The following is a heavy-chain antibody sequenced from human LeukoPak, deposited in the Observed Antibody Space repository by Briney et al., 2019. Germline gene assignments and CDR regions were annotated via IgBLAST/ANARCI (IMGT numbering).Heavy chain of an antibody. CDR1: GFTVSSNY. V-gene: IGHV3-53*01. J-gene: IGHJ4*02. D-gene: IGHD4-17*01. Sequence: GGSLRLSCAASGFTVSSNYMGWVRQAPGKGLEWVSVIYSGGSTYYADSVKGGFTISRDNSKNTLYLQMNSLRAEDTAVYYCARAPPYGDYGFDYWGQGTLVTVSS. CDR3: ARAPPYGDYGFDY. CDR2: IYSGGST.